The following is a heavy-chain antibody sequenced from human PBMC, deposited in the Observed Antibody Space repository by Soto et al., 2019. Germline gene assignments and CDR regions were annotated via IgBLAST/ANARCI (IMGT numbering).Heavy chain of an antibody. D-gene: IGHD2-21*01. CDR3: AKVAPFILGSPF. V-gene: IGHV3-48*03. CDR2: ITGSGGAM. Sequence: EVKLVESGGGLVQPGGSLRLSCTASGFDFSGSEMNWFRQAPGKGLEWVAYITGSGGAMFHADSVKGRFSISRDNAKNSLFLEMNNLTADDAGVYYCAKVAPFILGSPFWGQGTLLTVSS. J-gene: IGHJ4*02. CDR1: GFDFSGSE.